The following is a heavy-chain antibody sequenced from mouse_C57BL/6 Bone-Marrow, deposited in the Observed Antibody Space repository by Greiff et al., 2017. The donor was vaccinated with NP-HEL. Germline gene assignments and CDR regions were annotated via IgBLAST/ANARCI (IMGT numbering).Heavy chain of an antibody. CDR1: GFTFTDYY. Sequence: EVKLMESGGGLVQPGGSLSLSCAASGFTFTDYYMSWVRQPPGKALEWLGFIRNKANGYTTEYSASVKGRFTISRDNSQSILYLQMNALRAEDSATYYCAREGLLGYVDVWGTGTTVTVSS. CDR2: IRNKANGYTT. CDR3: AREGLLGYVDV. J-gene: IGHJ1*03. D-gene: IGHD2-3*01. V-gene: IGHV7-3*01.